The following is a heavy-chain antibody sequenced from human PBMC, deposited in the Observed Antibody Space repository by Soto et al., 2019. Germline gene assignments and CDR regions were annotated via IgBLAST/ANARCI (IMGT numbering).Heavy chain of an antibody. V-gene: IGHV3-23*01. CDR2: ISVSGTYT. CDR3: AKGGAVKLPRYNWFDP. CDR1: GFNFSSYA. J-gene: IGHJ5*02. Sequence: GGSLRLSCAASGFNFSSYAMNWVRQAPGKGLEWVSGISVSGTYTYYAESVKGRFTISRDNSKSTLYLQMNSLRAEDTAVYYCAKGGAVKLPRYNWFDPWGQGVLVTVSS. D-gene: IGHD2-15*01.